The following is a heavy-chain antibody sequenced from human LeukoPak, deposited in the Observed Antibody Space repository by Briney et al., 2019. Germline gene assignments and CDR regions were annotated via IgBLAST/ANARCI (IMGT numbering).Heavy chain of an antibody. Sequence: GESLKISCKGSGYSFTSYWIGWVRHMPGKGLEWMGIIYPGDSDTRYSPSFQGQVTISADKSISTAYLQWSSLKASGTAMYYCARGGYSSSWYLNWFDPWGQGTLVAVSS. J-gene: IGHJ5*02. D-gene: IGHD6-13*01. CDR3: ARGGYSSSWYLNWFDP. V-gene: IGHV5-51*01. CDR2: IYPGDSDT. CDR1: GYSFTSYW.